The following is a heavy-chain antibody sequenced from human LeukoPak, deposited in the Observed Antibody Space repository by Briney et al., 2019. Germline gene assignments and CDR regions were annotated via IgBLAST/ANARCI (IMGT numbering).Heavy chain of an antibody. CDR1: GASITSTY. Sequence: SETRSLTCTVPGASITSTYWGWIPQPPGKGLEGMGYIYYSGSTNYNPSLKSRVTISVDTSKTQFSLKLSSVTAADTAVYYCARAPSSIAVAGALSFDYWGQGTLVTISS. CDR3: ARAPSSIAVAGALSFDY. CDR2: IYYSGST. J-gene: IGHJ4*02. V-gene: IGHV4-59*08. D-gene: IGHD6-19*01.